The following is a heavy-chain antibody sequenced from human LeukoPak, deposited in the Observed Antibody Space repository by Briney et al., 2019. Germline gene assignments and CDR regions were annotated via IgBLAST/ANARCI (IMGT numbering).Heavy chain of an antibody. J-gene: IGHJ6*02. CDR2: INHSGST. D-gene: IGHD3-10*01. V-gene: IGHV4-34*01. CDR1: GGSFSGYY. CDR3: ARTDYYGSGSYYTYYYYGMDV. Sequence: PETLSLTCAVYGGSFSGYYWSWIRQPPGKGLEWIGEINHSGSTNYNPSLKSRVTISVDTSKNQFSLKLSSVTAADTAVYYCARTDYYGSGSYYTYYYYGMDVWGQGTTVTVSS.